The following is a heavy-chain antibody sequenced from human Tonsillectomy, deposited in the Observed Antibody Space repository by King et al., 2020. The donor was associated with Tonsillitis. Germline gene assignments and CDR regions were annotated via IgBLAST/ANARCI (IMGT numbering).Heavy chain of an antibody. V-gene: IGHV3-9*01. CDR1: GFTFDDYA. J-gene: IGHJ4*02. Sequence: QLVQSRGGLVQPGRSLRLSCAASGFTFDDYAMHWVRQAPGKGLEWVSSVSWNSGSVGYADSVKGRFTISRDNAKNSLYLQMNSLRAEDTALYYCAKVFDSSGYYNYFDYWGQGTLVTVSS. D-gene: IGHD3-22*01. CDR2: VSWNSGSV. CDR3: AKVFDSSGYYNYFDY.